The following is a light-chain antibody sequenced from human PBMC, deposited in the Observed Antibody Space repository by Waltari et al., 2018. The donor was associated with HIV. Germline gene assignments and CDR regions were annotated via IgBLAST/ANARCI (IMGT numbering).Light chain of an antibody. CDR1: TTDLVENY. CDR3: GSWSSKGTPWF. CDR2: EAT. Sequence: QPALTQPASVSGSPGQSIIISCSRSTTDLVENYFCWYQQHPGKAPKLLIYEATKRPAGISDRFSGSKSDGTASLTISGLRSEDEAQYFCGSWSSKGTPWFFGGVTKVTVL. J-gene: IGLJ3*02. V-gene: IGLV2-14*01.